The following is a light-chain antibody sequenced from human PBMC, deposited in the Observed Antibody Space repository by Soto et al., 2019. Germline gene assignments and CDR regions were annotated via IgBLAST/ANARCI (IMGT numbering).Light chain of an antibody. V-gene: IGLV2-14*03. CDR1: SSDIGHYDY. CDR3: CSLTTSHTYV. CDR2: HVT. J-gene: IGLJ1*01. Sequence: QPASVSGSPGQSINISCTGTSSDIGHYDYVSWYQQHPGKAPKLMIYHVTYRPSGVSNRYSGSKSVNSASLTISGLQADDEADYYCCSLTTSHTYVFGSGTKLTVL.